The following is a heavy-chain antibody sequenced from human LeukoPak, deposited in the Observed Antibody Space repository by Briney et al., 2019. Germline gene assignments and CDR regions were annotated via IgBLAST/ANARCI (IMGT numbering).Heavy chain of an antibody. V-gene: IGHV4-34*01. CDR2: INHSGYT. D-gene: IGHD2-21*02. CDR3: TRMTAGRDY. J-gene: IGHJ4*02. CDR1: GVSFDDYY. Sequence: KPSETLSLTCAVSGVSFDDYYWSWVRQTPGKGPEWIGEINHSGYTNDSPSLKSRVTLSIDTSRKQFSLNLRSVTVADTGIYYCTRMTAGRDYWGQGTLVTVSS.